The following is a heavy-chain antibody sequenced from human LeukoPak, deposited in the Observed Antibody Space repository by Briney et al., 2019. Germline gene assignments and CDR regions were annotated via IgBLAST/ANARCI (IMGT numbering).Heavy chain of an antibody. D-gene: IGHD4/OR15-4a*01. Sequence: GGSLRLSCAASGSTFSDYALHWVRQAPGKGLEWVAVISSDGSFKAYGDSVKGRFTISRDNSQSTLFLLMDSLTPDDTALYYCARWDYGPYALDFWGQGTMVTVSS. V-gene: IGHV3-30*04. J-gene: IGHJ3*01. CDR2: ISSDGSFK. CDR3: ARWDYGPYALDF. CDR1: GSTFSDYA.